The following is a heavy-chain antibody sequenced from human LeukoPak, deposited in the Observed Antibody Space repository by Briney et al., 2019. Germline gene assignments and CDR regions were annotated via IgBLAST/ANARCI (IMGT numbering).Heavy chain of an antibody. CDR2: IYYSGST. J-gene: IGHJ3*02. D-gene: IGHD3-3*01. CDR1: GGSISSYY. CDR3: ARQRLITIFGVVTQYAFDI. Sequence: SETLSLTCTVSGGSISSYYWSWIRQPPGKGMEWIGYIYYSGSTNYNPSLKSRVTISVDTSKNQFFLKLSSVTAADTAVYYCARQRLITIFGVVTQYAFDIWGQGTMVTVSS. V-gene: IGHV4-59*08.